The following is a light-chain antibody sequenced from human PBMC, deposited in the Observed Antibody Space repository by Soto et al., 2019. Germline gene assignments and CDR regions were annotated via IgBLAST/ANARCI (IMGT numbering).Light chain of an antibody. Sequence: QSALTQPASVSGSPGQSITISCTGTSSDVGGYNYVSRYQQHPGKAPKLMIYDVSNRPSGVSNRFFGSKSGNTASLTISGLQAEDEADYYCSSYTSSSILVFGGGTKLTVL. CDR3: SSYTSSSILV. CDR1: SSDVGGYNY. V-gene: IGLV2-14*01. CDR2: DVS. J-gene: IGLJ3*02.